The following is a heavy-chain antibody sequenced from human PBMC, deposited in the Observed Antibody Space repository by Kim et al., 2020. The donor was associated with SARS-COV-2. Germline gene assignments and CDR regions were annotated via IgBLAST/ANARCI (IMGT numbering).Heavy chain of an antibody. V-gene: IGHV1-69*04. J-gene: IGHJ3*02. CDR1: GGTFSSYA. CDR2: IIPIFGIA. Sequence: SVKVSCKASGGTFSSYAISWVRQAPGQGLEWMGRIIPIFGIANYAQKFQGRVTITADKSTSTAYMELSSLRSEDTAVYYCARAKGSSSDFWAFDIWGQGTMVTVSS. D-gene: IGHD6-6*01. CDR3: ARAKGSSSDFWAFDI.